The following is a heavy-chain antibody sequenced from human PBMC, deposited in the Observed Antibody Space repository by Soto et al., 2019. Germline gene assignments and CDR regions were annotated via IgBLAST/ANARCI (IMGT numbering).Heavy chain of an antibody. CDR1: GGSISSGGYY. D-gene: IGHD2-2*03. CDR2: IFHSGST. V-gene: IGHV4-31*03. J-gene: IGHJ4*02. CDR3: ARAGYCTSTSCYLFEY. Sequence: VQLQESGPGLVKPPQTLSLNCNVSGGSISSGGYYWSWIRQRPGKGLEWIGYIFHSGSTYYNPSLKSRVTISVDTSKNQFSLKLTSVTAADTAMYYCARAGYCTSTSCYLFEYWGQGTLVTVSS.